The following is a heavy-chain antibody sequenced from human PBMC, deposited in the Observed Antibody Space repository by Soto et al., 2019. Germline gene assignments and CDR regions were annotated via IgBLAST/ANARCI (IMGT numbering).Heavy chain of an antibody. CDR2: MSPYNGHT. CDR3: ARDPGGARGFDF. V-gene: IGHV1-18*01. J-gene: IGHJ5*01. Sequence: QVQLMQSGPEVKKPGASVKVSFKASGYPFTVFGISWVRQAPGQGLEWMGWMSPYNGHTNYAQKLQGRVTMTPDTSTSTAYMELRSLRSDDTAVYYCARDPGGARGFDFWGQGTLVTVSS. D-gene: IGHD3-10*01. CDR1: GYPFTVFG.